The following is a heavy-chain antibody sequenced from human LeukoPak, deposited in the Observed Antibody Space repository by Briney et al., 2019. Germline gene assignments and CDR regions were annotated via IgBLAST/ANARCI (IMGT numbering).Heavy chain of an antibody. V-gene: IGHV4-59*01. D-gene: IGHD3-22*01. Sequence: SETLSLTCTVSGGSISSYYWSWIRQPPEKGLEWIGYIYYSGSTNYNPSLKSQVTISVDTSKNQFSLKLSSVTAADTAVYYCARATYYYDSSGYYSRGFLAFDIWGQGTMVTVSS. CDR2: IYYSGST. CDR1: GGSISSYY. CDR3: ARATYYYDSSGYYSRGFLAFDI. J-gene: IGHJ3*02.